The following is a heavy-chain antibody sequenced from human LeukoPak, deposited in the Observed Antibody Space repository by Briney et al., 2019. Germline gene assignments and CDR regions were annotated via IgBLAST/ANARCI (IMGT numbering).Heavy chain of an antibody. CDR1: GGSFSGYY. CDR2: INHSGST. V-gene: IGHV4-34*01. Sequence: SETLSLTCAVYGGSFSGYYWSWIRQPPGKGLEWIGEINHSGSTNYNPSLKSRVTISVDTSKNQFSLKLSSVTAADTAVYYCARRSRVMVRGVIITYYYYMDVWGKGTTVTVSS. CDR3: ARRSRVMVRGVIITYYYYMDV. D-gene: IGHD3-10*01. J-gene: IGHJ6*03.